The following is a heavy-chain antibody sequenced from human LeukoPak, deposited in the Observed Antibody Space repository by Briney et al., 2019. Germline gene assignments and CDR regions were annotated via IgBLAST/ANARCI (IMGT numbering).Heavy chain of an antibody. V-gene: IGHV4-34*01. CDR3: ARGARPTYYHYGMDV. CDR1: GGSFSGYY. J-gene: IGHJ6*02. Sequence: SETLSLTCAVYGGSFSGYYWSWIRQPPGKGLEWIGEINHSGSTNYNPSLKSRVTISVDTSKNQFSLKLSSVTAADTAVYYCARGARPTYYHYGMDVWGQGTTVTVSS. CDR2: INHSGST.